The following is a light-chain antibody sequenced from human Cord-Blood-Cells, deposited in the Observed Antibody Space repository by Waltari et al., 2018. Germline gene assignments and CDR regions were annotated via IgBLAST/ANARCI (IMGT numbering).Light chain of an antibody. CDR1: QSVNSY. J-gene: IGKJ3*01. V-gene: IGKV3-11*01. CDR2: DAS. Sequence: EIMFPRSPATRSLSPGERATLSFRASQSVNSYLAWYQPKPGQAPRLLNYDASNRATGIPARFSGSGSGTDFTLTISSLEPEDFAVYYCQQRSNWPPFTFGPGTKVDIK. CDR3: QQRSNWPPFT.